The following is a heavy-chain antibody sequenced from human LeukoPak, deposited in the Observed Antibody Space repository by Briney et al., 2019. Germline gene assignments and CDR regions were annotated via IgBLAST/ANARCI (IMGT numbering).Heavy chain of an antibody. CDR1: GYTFTGYY. CDR2: INPNSGGT. D-gene: IGHD2-2*01. Sequence: EASVKVSCKASGYTFTGYYMHWVRQAPGQGLEWMGWINPNSGGTNYAQKFQGRVTRTRDTSISTAYMELSRLRSDDTAVYYCARDYDLIVVVPAAMGYWGQGTLVTVSS. J-gene: IGHJ4*02. CDR3: ARDYDLIVVVPAAMGY. V-gene: IGHV1-2*02.